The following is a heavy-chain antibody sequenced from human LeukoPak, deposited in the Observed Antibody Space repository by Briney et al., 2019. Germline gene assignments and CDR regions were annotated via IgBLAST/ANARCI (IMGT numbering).Heavy chain of an antibody. CDR2: IYSGGST. CDR1: EFSVGSNY. Sequence: GGSLRLSCAASEFSVGSNYMTWVRQAPGKGLEWVSLIYSGGSTYYADSVKGRFTISRDNAKNTLYLQMNNLRAEGTAIYYCATDSYVSGSYYRLFYWGQGTLVTVSS. J-gene: IGHJ4*02. CDR3: ATDSYVSGSYYRLFY. V-gene: IGHV3-66*01. D-gene: IGHD3-10*01.